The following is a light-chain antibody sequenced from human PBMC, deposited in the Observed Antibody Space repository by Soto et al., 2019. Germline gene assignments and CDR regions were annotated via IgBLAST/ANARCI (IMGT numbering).Light chain of an antibody. CDR1: SNDVGGYNY. CDR3: SSYISSSIPVV. J-gene: IGLJ2*01. Sequence: QSALTQPASVSGSPGQSMTISCTGTSNDVGGYNYVSWYQQHPGKAPKLMIYDVSNRPSGVSNRFSGSKSGNTASLTISGLQAEDEADYYCSSYISSSIPVVFGGGTQLTVL. CDR2: DVS. V-gene: IGLV2-14*01.